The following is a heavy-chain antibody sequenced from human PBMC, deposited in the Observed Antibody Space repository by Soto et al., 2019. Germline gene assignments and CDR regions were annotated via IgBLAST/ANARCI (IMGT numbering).Heavy chain of an antibody. J-gene: IGHJ5*02. CDR1: GDSIDDYY. Sequence: TCTVYGDSIDDYYWSWVRQPPGKGLEWIGNIFYTGTTSYNPSLKSRVTILVDTSRNQFSLRLTSVTAADTAVYYCAGERGWWFWDLFTDGWFYPWGRGSLVTVSS. V-gene: IGHV4-59*01. D-gene: IGHD3-10*01. CDR2: IFYTGTT. CDR3: AGERGWWFWDLFTDGWFYP.